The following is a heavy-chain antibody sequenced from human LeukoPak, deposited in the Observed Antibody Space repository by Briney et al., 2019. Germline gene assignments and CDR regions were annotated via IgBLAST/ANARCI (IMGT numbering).Heavy chain of an antibody. CDR2: VYGGGNT. J-gene: IGHJ4*02. CDR3: VRERFGAIVEN. V-gene: IGHV3-53*01. Sequence: GASLRLSCAASGFTVANDRMSWVRQPPGKGLEWVSTVYGGGNTAYTDSVKGRFTISRDTSKNTLLLQMNSLRAEDTAVYFCVRERFGAIVENWGQGALVIVSS. D-gene: IGHD3-10*01. CDR1: GFTVANDR.